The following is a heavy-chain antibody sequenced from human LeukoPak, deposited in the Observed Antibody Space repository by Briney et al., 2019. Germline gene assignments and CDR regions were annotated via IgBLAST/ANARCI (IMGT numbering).Heavy chain of an antibody. Sequence: GGSLRLSCAASGFTVSSSYMSWVRQAPGKGLEWVSVIYSGGSTYYADSVKGRFTISRDNSKNTLYLQMNSLESEDSAVYYCAHVVTMTGLTLGSWGQGTLVTVSS. V-gene: IGHV3-53*01. D-gene: IGHD3-22*01. CDR1: GFTVSSSY. CDR3: AHVVTMTGLTLGS. J-gene: IGHJ5*02. CDR2: IYSGGST.